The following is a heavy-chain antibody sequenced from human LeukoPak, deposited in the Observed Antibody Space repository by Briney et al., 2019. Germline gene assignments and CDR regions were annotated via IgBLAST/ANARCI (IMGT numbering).Heavy chain of an antibody. CDR1: GFTLSSYG. CDR3: ARDPVGTYYYYYYMDV. J-gene: IGHJ6*03. V-gene: IGHV3-30*19. CDR2: ISYDGSNK. Sequence: GGSLRLSCAASGFTLSSYGMHWVRQAPGKGLEWVAVISYDGSNKYYADSVKGRFTISRDNSKNTLYLQMNSLRAEDTAVYYCARDPVGTYYYYYYMDVWGKGTTVTVSS. D-gene: IGHD4-23*01.